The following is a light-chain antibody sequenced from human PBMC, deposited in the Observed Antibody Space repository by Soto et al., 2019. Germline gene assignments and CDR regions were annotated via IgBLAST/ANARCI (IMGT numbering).Light chain of an antibody. J-gene: IGLJ1*01. Sequence: QSALTQPASVSGSPGQSITISCTGTSTDIGAYNYVSWYQQYPGKAPKLLIYGVTNRPSGVSNRFSGSKSGNTASLTISGLQAEDEANYYCNSYTTLSNRVFGTGTKVPS. V-gene: IGLV2-14*01. CDR2: GVT. CDR1: STDIGAYNY. CDR3: NSYTTLSNRV.